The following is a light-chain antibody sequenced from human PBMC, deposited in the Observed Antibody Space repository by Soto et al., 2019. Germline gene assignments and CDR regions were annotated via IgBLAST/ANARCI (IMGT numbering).Light chain of an antibody. Sequence: DVVITQTPLSLSFAPLHPASISCESSQSLLHITGETFLFWYLQKPGQSPQLLIYEVSTRVSGVPDRFSGSGSGTDFTLEISRVETDDVGIYYCMQSTQLPPTFGQGTRLEI. V-gene: IGKV2D-29*02. CDR1: QSLLHITGETF. CDR2: EVS. J-gene: IGKJ5*01. CDR3: MQSTQLPPT.